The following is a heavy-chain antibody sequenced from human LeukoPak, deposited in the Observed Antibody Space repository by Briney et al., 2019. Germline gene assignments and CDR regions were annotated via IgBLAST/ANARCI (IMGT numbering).Heavy chain of an antibody. CDR2: IVDDGNKK. J-gene: IGHJ4*02. CDR3: ARGRGIAL. Sequence: PAGSLRLAWAVSGFTFANYWMNWVRQAPGKGLEWVANIVDDGNKKNYVDSVKGRFTISRDNVKNSLYLQMNSLRVEDTAVYYCARGRGIALWGRGTLVTVSS. CDR1: GFTFANYW. V-gene: IGHV3-7*01. D-gene: IGHD6-13*01.